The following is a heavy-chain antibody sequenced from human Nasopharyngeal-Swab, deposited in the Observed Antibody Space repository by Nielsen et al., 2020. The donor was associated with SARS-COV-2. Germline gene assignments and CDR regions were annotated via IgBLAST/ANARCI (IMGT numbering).Heavy chain of an antibody. CDR3: ARDLGHTGYDLYAY. Sequence: GESLKISCEGSGFTFSSDWMAWVRQAAGRGLEWVANIKADGTQKYYVDSVKGRFSISRDNAKNSLYLQMSGLRADDTAMYFCARDLGHTGYDLYAYWGQETLVTVSS. J-gene: IGHJ4*02. CDR1: GFTFSSDW. CDR2: IKADGTQK. V-gene: IGHV3-7*03. D-gene: IGHD5-12*01.